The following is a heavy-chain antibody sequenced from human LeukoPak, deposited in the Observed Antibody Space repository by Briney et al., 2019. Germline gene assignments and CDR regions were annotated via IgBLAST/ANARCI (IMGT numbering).Heavy chain of an antibody. Sequence: GASVKVSCKASGHTFTGHYMHWVRQAPGQGLEWMGWINPNSGGTNYAQKFQGRVTMTRDTSISTAYMELSSLRSDDTAVYYCAREKTGMDAFDIWGQGTMVTVSS. D-gene: IGHD1-1*01. J-gene: IGHJ3*02. CDR2: INPNSGGT. V-gene: IGHV1-2*02. CDR3: AREKTGMDAFDI. CDR1: GHTFTGHY.